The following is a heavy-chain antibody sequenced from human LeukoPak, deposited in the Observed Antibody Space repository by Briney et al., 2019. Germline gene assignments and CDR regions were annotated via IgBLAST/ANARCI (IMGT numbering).Heavy chain of an antibody. D-gene: IGHD3-22*01. CDR1: GDSMSSSSYY. J-gene: IGHJ5*01. CDR3: ARRGIDNYDPSAYSNWFDP. Sequence: SETLSLTCTVSGDSMSSSSYYWGWIRQPPGKGLEWIASIYYSGSTFYNPSLRSRVTISVDKSRNRFSLKLSSVTASDTSVYYCARRGIDNYDPSAYSNWFDPWGQGTLVTVSS. CDR2: IYYSGST. V-gene: IGHV4-39*01.